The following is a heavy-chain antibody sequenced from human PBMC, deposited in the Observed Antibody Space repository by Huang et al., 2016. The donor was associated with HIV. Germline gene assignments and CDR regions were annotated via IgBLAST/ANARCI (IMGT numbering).Heavy chain of an antibody. CDR1: GFTFSSYG. D-gene: IGHD6-13*01. CDR2: ISYDAKKK. CDR3: AKGGSAAAVLDF. J-gene: IGHJ4*02. Sequence: QVQLVASGGGVVQPGRSLRISFAASGFTFSSYGMHWVRQAPGKGLEWVAFISYDAKKKYYADSVKGRFSISRDNSKTTVYLQLNSLRLEDTAVYYCAKGGSAAAVLDFWGQGTLVTVSS. V-gene: IGHV3-30*18.